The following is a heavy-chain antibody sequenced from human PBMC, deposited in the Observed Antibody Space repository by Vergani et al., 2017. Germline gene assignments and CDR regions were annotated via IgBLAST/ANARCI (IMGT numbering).Heavy chain of an antibody. Sequence: EVQLLESGGGLVQPGGSLRLSCAASGFTFSSYAMSWVRQAPGKGLEWVSAISVSGGSTYYADSVKGRFTISRDNSKNTLYLQMNSLRSEDTAVYYCARDLKVRGAPATPGYWGQGTLVTVSS. CDR1: GFTFSSYA. J-gene: IGHJ4*02. D-gene: IGHD3-10*01. CDR2: ISVSGGST. V-gene: IGHV3-23*01. CDR3: ARDLKVRGAPATPGY.